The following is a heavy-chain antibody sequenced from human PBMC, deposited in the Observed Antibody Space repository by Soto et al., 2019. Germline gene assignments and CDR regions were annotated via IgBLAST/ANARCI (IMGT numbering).Heavy chain of an antibody. CDR3: ATGPMITFGGVIVPDY. J-gene: IGHJ4*02. CDR1: GYTFTSYG. CDR2: FDPEDGET. V-gene: IGHV1-24*01. Sequence: GASVKVSCKASGYTFTSYGISCVRQAPGKGLEWMGGFDPEDGETIYAQKFQGRVTMTEDTSTDTAYMELSSLRSEDTAVYYCATGPMITFGGVIVPDYWGQGTLVTVSS. D-gene: IGHD3-16*02.